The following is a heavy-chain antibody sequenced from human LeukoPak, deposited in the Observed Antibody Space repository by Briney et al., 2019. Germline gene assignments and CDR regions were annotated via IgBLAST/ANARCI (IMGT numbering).Heavy chain of an antibody. CDR1: GFTFSSYG. J-gene: IGHJ1*01. D-gene: IGHD3-3*01. V-gene: IGHV3-33*08. CDR3: ARDPRDDFWSGDQH. CDR2: IWYGGSNK. Sequence: GGSLRLSCAASGFTFSSYGMHWVRQAPGKGLEWVAVIWYGGSNKYYADSVKGRFTISRDNSKNTLYLQMNSLRAEDTAVYYCARDPRDDFWSGDQHWGQGTLVTVSS.